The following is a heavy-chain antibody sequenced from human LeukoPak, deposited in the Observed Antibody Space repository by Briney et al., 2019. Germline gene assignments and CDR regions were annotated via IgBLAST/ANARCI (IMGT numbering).Heavy chain of an antibody. D-gene: IGHD2-21*01. V-gene: IGHV3-7*01. CDR2: ISHDGSGK. CDR1: GFTFNTYW. CDR3: ASDPFNIAAHDAFNF. Sequence: PGGSLRLSCVASGFTFNTYWMSWVRQAPGKGLEWVANISHDGSGKYYVDSVKSRLTISRDNAKNSLYLQMNSLRVEDTAVYYCASDPFNIAAHDAFNFWGQGTAVTVSS. J-gene: IGHJ3*01.